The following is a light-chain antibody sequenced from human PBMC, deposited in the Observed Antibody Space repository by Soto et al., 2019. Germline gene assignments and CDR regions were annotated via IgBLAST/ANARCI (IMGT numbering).Light chain of an antibody. CDR3: QQYNSWPLT. J-gene: IGKJ1*01. Sequence: EIVMTQSPATLSVSPGERATLSCRASQSVTINLAWYQQKPGQAPRLLIYGASTRATDIPARFSGSGSGTEFTLTISSLQSEDFALYYCQQYNSWPLTFGQGTKVEIK. CDR1: QSVTIN. V-gene: IGKV3-15*01. CDR2: GAS.